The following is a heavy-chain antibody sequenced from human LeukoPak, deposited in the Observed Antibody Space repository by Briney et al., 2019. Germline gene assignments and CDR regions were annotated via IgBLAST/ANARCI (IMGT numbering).Heavy chain of an antibody. CDR3: AKRGVVIRVILVGFHKEAYYFDS. CDR2: ISDSGGRT. CDR1: GITLSNYG. D-gene: IGHD3-22*01. V-gene: IGHV3-23*01. J-gene: IGHJ4*02. Sequence: GGSLRPSCAVSGITLSNYGMSWVRQAPGKGLEWVAGISDSGGRTNYADSVKGRFTISRDNPKNTLYLQMNSLRAEDTAVYFCAKRGVVIRVILVGFHKEAYYFDSWGQGALVTVSS.